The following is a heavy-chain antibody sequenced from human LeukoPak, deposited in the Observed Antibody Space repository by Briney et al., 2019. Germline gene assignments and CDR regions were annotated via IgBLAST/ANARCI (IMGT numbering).Heavy chain of an antibody. CDR1: GFTFSSYW. J-gene: IGHJ4*02. CDR2: INSDGSST. V-gene: IGHV3-74*01. D-gene: IGHD4-17*01. Sequence: GGSLRLSCAASGFTFSSYWMHWVRQAPGKGLVWVSRINSDGSSTSYADSVKGRFTISRDNAKNTLYLQMNSLRAEDTAVYYCARGAGTTTVTTTLDYWGQGTLVTVSS. CDR3: ARGAGTTTVTTTLDY.